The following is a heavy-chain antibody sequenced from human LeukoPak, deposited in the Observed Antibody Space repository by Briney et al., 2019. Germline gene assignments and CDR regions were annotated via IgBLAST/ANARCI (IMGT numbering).Heavy chain of an antibody. CDR2: IYYSGST. D-gene: IGHD3-22*01. J-gene: IGHJ2*01. V-gene: IGHV4-59*01. Sequence: SQTLSLTCTVSGGSISSYYWSWIRQPPGKGLEWIGYIYYSGSTNYNPSLKSRVTISVDTSKNQFSLKLSSVTAADTAVYYCARDEYYYDSSGYDYGYFDLWGRGTLVTVSS. CDR3: ARDEYYYDSSGYDYGYFDL. CDR1: GGSISSYY.